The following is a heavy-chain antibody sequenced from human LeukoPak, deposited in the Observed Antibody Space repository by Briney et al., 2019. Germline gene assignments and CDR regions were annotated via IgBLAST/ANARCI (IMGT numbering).Heavy chain of an antibody. CDR3: AKDRAARYFGY. J-gene: IGHJ4*02. D-gene: IGHD6-6*01. CDR2: ISYDGSNK. V-gene: IGHV3-30*18. CDR1: GFTFSSYG. Sequence: PGGSLRLSCAASGFTFSSYGMHWVRQAPGKGLEWVAVISYDGSNKYYADSVKGRFTISRDDSKNTLYLQMNSLRAEDTAVYYCAKDRAARYFGYWGQGTLVTVSS.